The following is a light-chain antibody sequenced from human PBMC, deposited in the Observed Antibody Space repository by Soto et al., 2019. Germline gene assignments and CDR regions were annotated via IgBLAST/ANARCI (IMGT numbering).Light chain of an antibody. Sequence: QSALTQPPSASGSPGQSVTISCTGTSNDVGGYNYVSWYQQHPGKAPKLMIHEVSKRPSGVPDRFSGSKSGNTASLTVSGLLTEDEADYYCSSYGGANTVVFGGVTKVTVL. CDR1: SNDVGGYNY. J-gene: IGLJ2*01. CDR3: SSYGGANTVV. V-gene: IGLV2-8*01. CDR2: EVS.